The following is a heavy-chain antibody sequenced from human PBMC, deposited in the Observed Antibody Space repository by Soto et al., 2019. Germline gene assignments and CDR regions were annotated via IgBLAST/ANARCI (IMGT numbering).Heavy chain of an antibody. Sequence: SVKVSCKASGGTFSSYAISWVRQAPGQGLEWMGGIIPIFGTANYAQKFQGRVTITADESTSTAYMELSSLRSEDTAVYYCARGALAYYYYYYGMDVWGKGTTVTVAS. CDR3: ARGALAYYYYYYGMDV. CDR1: GGTFSSYA. V-gene: IGHV1-69*13. D-gene: IGHD5-12*01. CDR2: IIPIFGTA. J-gene: IGHJ6*04.